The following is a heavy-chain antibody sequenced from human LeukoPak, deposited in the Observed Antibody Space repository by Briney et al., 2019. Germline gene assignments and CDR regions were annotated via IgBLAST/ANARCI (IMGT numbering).Heavy chain of an antibody. Sequence: GGSLRLSCAASGFTFSSYAMSWVRQAPGKGLEWVSAISGSGGSTYYADSVKGRFTISRDNSKNTLYLQMNSLRAEDTAVYYCAKDPADIVAVEAPEKEGDYWGQGTLVTVSS. CDR3: AKDPADIVAVEAPEKEGDY. D-gene: IGHD2-15*01. CDR1: GFTFSSYA. CDR2: ISGSGGST. V-gene: IGHV3-23*01. J-gene: IGHJ4*02.